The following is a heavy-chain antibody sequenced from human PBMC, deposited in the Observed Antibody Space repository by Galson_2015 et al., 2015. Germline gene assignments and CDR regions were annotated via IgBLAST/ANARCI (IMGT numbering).Heavy chain of an antibody. J-gene: IGHJ6*02. CDR2: IWYDGSNK. D-gene: IGHD1-26*01. Sequence: SLRLSCAAPGFTFSSYGMHWVRQAPGKGLEWVAVIWYDGSNKYYADSVKGRFTISRDNSKNTLYLQMNSLRAEDTAVYYCARESYYVEVSYYYGMDVWGQGTTVTVSS. CDR3: ARESYYVEVSYYYGMDV. CDR1: GFTFSSYG. V-gene: IGHV3-33*01.